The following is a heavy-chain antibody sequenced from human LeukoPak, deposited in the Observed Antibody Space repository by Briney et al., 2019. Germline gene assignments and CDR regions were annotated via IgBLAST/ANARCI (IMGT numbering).Heavy chain of an antibody. J-gene: IGHJ4*02. CDR1: GGSISSYY. Sequence: SETLSLTCTVSGGSISSYYWSWIRQPPGKRLEWIGYIYYSGSTNYNPSLKSRVTISVDTSKNQFSLKLSSVTAADTAVYYCARDNSYGLYYFDYWGQGTLVTVSS. V-gene: IGHV4-59*12. CDR2: IYYSGST. D-gene: IGHD5-18*01. CDR3: ARDNSYGLYYFDY.